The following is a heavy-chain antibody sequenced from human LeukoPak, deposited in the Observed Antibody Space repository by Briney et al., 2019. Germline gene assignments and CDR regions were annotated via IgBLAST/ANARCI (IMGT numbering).Heavy chain of an antibody. D-gene: IGHD3-10*01. CDR3: AKVANYYYGSESYYFFEH. J-gene: IGHJ4*02. CDR2: ISISSSYI. CDR1: GFTLSIYT. V-gene: IGHV3-21*01. Sequence: GGSPRPSCAASGFTLSIYTMDWGPQAPGGGVGWVSSISISSSYIYYADSVKGRFTISRDNAKNSLYLQMNSLRAEDTAVYYCAKVANYYYGSESYYFFEHWGQGTPVTASS.